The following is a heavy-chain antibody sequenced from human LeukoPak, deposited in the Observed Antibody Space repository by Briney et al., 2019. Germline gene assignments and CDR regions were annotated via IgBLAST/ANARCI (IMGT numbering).Heavy chain of an antibody. Sequence: ASVKVSCKVSGYTLTELSMHWVRQAPGKGLEWMGGFDPEDGETIYAQKSQGRVTMTEDTSTDTAYMELSSLRSEDTAVYYCATILDFWSGYPGVDYWGQGTLVTVSS. J-gene: IGHJ4*02. CDR3: ATILDFWSGYPGVDY. CDR1: GYTLTELS. V-gene: IGHV1-24*01. D-gene: IGHD3-3*01. CDR2: FDPEDGET.